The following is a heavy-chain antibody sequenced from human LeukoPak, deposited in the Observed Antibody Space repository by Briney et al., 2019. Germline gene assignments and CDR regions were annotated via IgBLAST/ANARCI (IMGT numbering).Heavy chain of an antibody. J-gene: IGHJ4*02. D-gene: IGHD3-10*01. CDR1: GGSFSGYY. V-gene: IGHV4-34*01. CDR3: AMKASMVRALVDY. CDR2: INHSGST. Sequence: SETLSLTCAVYGGSFSGYYWSWIRQRPGKGLEWIGEINHSGSTNYNPSLKSRVTISVDTSKNQFSLKLSSVTAADTAVYYCAMKASMVRALVDYWGQGTLVTVSS.